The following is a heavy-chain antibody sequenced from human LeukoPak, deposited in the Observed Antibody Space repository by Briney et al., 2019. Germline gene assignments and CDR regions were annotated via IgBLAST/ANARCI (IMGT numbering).Heavy chain of an antibody. J-gene: IGHJ4*02. CDR3: AKESPDFDY. CDR2: IQYDGSDK. Sequence: GGSLRLSCAASGFTFSSYGMHWVRQAPGKGLEWVAFIQYDGSDKHYADSVKGRFTISRDNSKNTLYLQMNSLRVEDTAVYYCAKESPDFDYWGQGTLVTVSS. CDR1: GFTFSSYG. V-gene: IGHV3-30*02.